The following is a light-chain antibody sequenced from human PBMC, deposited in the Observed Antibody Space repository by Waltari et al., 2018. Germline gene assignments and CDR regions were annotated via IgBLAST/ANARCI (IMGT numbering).Light chain of an antibody. J-gene: IGLJ7*01. Sequence: QSALTQPASVSGSPGQSITISCTGTSSDVGNYNLVSWYQQHPGKAPKLMIYEGTKRPSVVSNRFSGSKSGNTASLTISGLQAEDEADYYCCSYAGDSHTILGPGTHLTVL. CDR2: EGT. CDR1: SSDVGNYNL. V-gene: IGLV2-23*01. CDR3: CSYAGDSHTI.